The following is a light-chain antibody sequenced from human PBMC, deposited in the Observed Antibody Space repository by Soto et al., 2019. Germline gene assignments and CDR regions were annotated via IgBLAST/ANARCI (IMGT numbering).Light chain of an antibody. Sequence: PRSLPLTPGEPASISCSSSQSLLHSNGYNYLDWYLQKPGQSPQLLICLGSNRASGVPDRFSGSGSGTDFTLKISRVEAEDVGVYYCMQALQTPLTFGGGTKVDIK. V-gene: IGKV2-28*01. CDR2: LGS. CDR3: MQALQTPLT. CDR1: QSLLHSNGYNY. J-gene: IGKJ4*01.